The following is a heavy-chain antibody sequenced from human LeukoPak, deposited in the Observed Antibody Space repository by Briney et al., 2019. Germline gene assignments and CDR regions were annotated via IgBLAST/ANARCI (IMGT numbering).Heavy chain of an antibody. CDR2: IRGDGSMT. D-gene: IGHD6-25*01. J-gene: IGHJ4*02. V-gene: IGHV3-74*01. CDR1: EFTFSAYW. CDR3: ARENLAAAADY. Sequence: GGSLRLSCAASEFTFSAYWMHWVRQAPGKGLVWVSRIRGDGSMTNYADSVKGRFTISRDNAKNTLYLEMNSLRLEDTAVYYCARENLAAAADYWGQGTVVTVSS.